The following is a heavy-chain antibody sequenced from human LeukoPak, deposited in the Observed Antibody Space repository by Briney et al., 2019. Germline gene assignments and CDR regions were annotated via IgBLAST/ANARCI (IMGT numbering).Heavy chain of an antibody. CDR3: ARGVQDYDILTGYYRGKRLDV. CDR1: GYTFTSYG. D-gene: IGHD3-9*01. V-gene: IGHV1-18*01. J-gene: IGHJ6*04. Sequence: ASVKVSCKASGYTFTSYGISWVRQAPGQGLEWMGWISAYNGNTNYAQKLQGRVTMTTDTSTSTAYMELRSLRSDDTAVYYCARGVQDYDILTGYYRGKRLDVWGKGTTVTVPS. CDR2: ISAYNGNT.